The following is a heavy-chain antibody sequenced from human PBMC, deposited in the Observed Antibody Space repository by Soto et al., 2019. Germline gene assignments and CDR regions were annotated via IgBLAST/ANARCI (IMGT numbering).Heavy chain of an antibody. J-gene: IGHJ6*02. CDR2: IYHSGST. Sequence: QVQLQESGPGLVKPSGTLSLTCAVSGGSVSSSNCWSWVRQPPGKGLEWIGAIYHSGSTNYNTSLESRVTISVDKSKNQVSLKLGSVSAGDTAVYYCARVEGRFYYGMDVWGQGTTVTVSS. CDR1: GGSVSSSNC. V-gene: IGHV4-4*02. CDR3: ARVEGRFYYGMDV.